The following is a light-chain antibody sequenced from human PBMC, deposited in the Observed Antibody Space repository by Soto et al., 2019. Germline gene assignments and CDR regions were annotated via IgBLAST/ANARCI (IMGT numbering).Light chain of an antibody. J-gene: IGKJ1*01. Sequence: EIVVTQSPGTLSLSPGERVTLSCRASQSVSSSYLAWYQQKPGQAPRLLIYGASSRATGIPDRFSGSGSETDFPLTISRLEPEDFAVYYCQQYGSSSWTFGQGTKVEIK. V-gene: IGKV3-20*01. CDR3: QQYGSSSWT. CDR1: QSVSSSY. CDR2: GAS.